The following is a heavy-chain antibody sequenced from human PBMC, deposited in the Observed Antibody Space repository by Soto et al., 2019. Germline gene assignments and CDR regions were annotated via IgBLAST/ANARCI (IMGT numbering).Heavy chain of an antibody. Sequence: SETLSLTCTVSGGSISSYYWSWIRQPPGKGLEWIGYIYYSGSTNYNPSLKSRVTISVDTSKNQFSLKLSSVTAADTAVYYCARDPRRPGGLCSYYSPVHHEFMDVCCRGTSVTVSS. V-gene: IGHV4-59*01. J-gene: IGHJ6*04. CDR3: ARDPRRPGGLCSYYSPVHHEFMDV. CDR2: IYYSGST. D-gene: IGHD3-10*01. CDR1: GGSISSYY.